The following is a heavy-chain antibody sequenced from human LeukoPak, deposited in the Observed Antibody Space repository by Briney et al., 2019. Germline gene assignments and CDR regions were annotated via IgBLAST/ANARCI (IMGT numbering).Heavy chain of an antibody. Sequence: PGGSLRLSCAASGFTFSSYAMSWVRQAPGKGLEWVSAISGSGGSTYYADSVKGRFTISRDNSKNTLYLQMNSLRAEDTAVYYCEKAAPADDFWSGYYDYWGQGTLVTVSS. V-gene: IGHV3-23*01. J-gene: IGHJ4*02. CDR3: EKAAPADDFWSGYYDY. CDR1: GFTFSSYA. CDR2: ISGSGGST. D-gene: IGHD3-3*01.